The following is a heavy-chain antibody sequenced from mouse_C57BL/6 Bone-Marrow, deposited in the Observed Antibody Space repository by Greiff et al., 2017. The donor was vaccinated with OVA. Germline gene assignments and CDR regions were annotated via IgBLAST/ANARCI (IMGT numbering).Heavy chain of an antibody. CDR3: ARPDGDDNYYAMDY. Sequence: VQLQQPGAELVKPGASVKMSCKASGYTFTSYWITWVKQRPGQGLEWIGDIYPGSGSTNYNEKFKSKATLTVDTSSSTAYMQLSSLTSEDSAVYYCARPDGDDNYYAMDYWGQGTSVAVSS. J-gene: IGHJ4*01. CDR2: IYPGSGST. D-gene: IGHD2-2*01. CDR1: GYTFTSYW. V-gene: IGHV1-55*01.